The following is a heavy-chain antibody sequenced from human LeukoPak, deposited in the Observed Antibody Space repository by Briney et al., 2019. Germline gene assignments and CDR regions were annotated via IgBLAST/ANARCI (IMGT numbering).Heavy chain of an antibody. Sequence: SVTVSCTASGGIFSSYAISWVRQAPGQGLEWMGKIISILGIANYAQTFQGRVTITADKSTSTAHMELSSLRSEDTAVYYCAREQYSSSWPNFDYWGQGTLVTVSS. CDR1: GGIFSSYA. D-gene: IGHD6-13*01. CDR2: IISILGIA. V-gene: IGHV1-69*04. J-gene: IGHJ4*02. CDR3: AREQYSSSWPNFDY.